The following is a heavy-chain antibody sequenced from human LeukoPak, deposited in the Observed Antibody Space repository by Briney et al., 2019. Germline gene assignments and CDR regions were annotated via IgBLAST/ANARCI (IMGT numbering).Heavy chain of an antibody. J-gene: IGHJ4*02. D-gene: IGHD2-2*01. Sequence: GVSLRLSCAASKFAFSSYAMSWVRQAPGKGLEWVSAISGGGGNTDYADSVKGRFTISRDNSKNTLYLQMNSLRAEDTAVYYCATRRGGYCSSTSCYLFDYWGQGTLVSVSS. V-gene: IGHV3-23*01. CDR3: ATRRGGYCSSTSCYLFDY. CDR1: KFAFSSYA. CDR2: ISGGGGNT.